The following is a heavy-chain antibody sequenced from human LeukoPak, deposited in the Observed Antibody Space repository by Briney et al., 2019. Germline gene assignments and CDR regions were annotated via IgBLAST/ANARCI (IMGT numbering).Heavy chain of an antibody. V-gene: IGHV1-8*02. Sequence: ASVKVSCKASGYSFTNYDINWVRQATGQGLEWMGWMNPNSGITAYAQKFQGRITMTSDTSTSTVYMELSSLRSDDTAVYFCARVGSAAATADYWGQGTLVTVSS. CDR2: MNPNSGIT. CDR1: GYSFTNYD. D-gene: IGHD6-25*01. CDR3: ARVGSAAATADY. J-gene: IGHJ4*02.